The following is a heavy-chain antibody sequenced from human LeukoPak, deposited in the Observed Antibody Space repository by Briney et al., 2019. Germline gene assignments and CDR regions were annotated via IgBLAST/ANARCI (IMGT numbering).Heavy chain of an antibody. V-gene: IGHV4-4*02. CDR1: GGSISSNNW. D-gene: IGHD6-13*01. Sequence: SGTLSLTCAVSGGSISSNNWWSWVRQTPGKGLEWIGEIYHSGSTNYNPSLKSRVTISVDKSKNQLSLKLSSVTAADTAVYYCRSSSWSNFDYWGQGTLVTVSS. J-gene: IGHJ4*02. CDR3: RSSSWSNFDY. CDR2: IYHSGST.